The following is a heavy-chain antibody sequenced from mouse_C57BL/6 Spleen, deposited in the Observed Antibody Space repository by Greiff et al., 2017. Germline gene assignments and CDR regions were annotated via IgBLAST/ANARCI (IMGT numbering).Heavy chain of an antibody. CDR3: ARAPSYYGNAMDY. Sequence: EVQRVESGPSLVRPSQTLSLTCTVTGFSINSDCYWIWIRQFPGNKLEYIGDTFYSGITYYHPSLESRTYITRDTSKNQFSLKLSSVTTEDTATYYCARAPSYYGNAMDYWGQGTSVTVSS. CDR2: TFYSGIT. D-gene: IGHD1-1*01. J-gene: IGHJ4*01. CDR1: GFSINSDCY. V-gene: IGHV3-3*01.